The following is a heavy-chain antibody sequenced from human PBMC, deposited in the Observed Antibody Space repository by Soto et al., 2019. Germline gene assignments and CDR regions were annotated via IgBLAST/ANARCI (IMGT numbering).Heavy chain of an antibody. J-gene: IGHJ5*02. V-gene: IGHV4-31*03. CDR3: ARVSATGARWFDP. CDR2: IHYTGRT. CDR1: GGSINSGAYY. D-gene: IGHD6-13*01. Sequence: SETLSLTCSVSGGSINSGAYYWSWIRHYPGKGREWIGYIHYTGRTYYNPSLESRATISVDTSKKHFSLKLSSVTAADTAVYYCARVSATGARWFDPWGQGTLVTVSS.